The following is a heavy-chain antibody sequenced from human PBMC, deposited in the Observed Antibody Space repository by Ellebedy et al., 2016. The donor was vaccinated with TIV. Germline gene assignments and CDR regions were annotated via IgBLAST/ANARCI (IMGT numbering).Heavy chain of an antibody. CDR2: INPSGDST. J-gene: IGHJ3*02. CDR1: GNTFTNYY. CDR3: AKGGGSGWSHAFDI. D-gene: IGHD6-19*01. Sequence: ASVKVSCKASGNTFTNYYMHWVRQAPGQGLQWMGIINPSGDSTSYAQQFQGRVTMTRDTSTSAVYMELSSLRSEATAIYYCAKGGGSGWSHAFDIWGQGTMVTISS. V-gene: IGHV1-46*01.